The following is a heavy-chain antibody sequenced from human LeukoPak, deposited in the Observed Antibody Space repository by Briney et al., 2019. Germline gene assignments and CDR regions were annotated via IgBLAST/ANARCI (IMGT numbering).Heavy chain of an antibody. V-gene: IGHV4-59*12. J-gene: IGHJ3*02. D-gene: IGHD3-22*01. Sequence: SETLSLTCTVSGGSISSYYWSWIRQPPGKGLEWIGYIYYSGSTNYNPSLKSRVTISVDTSKNQFSLKLSSVTAADTAVYYCARDSIGITMTSGAFDIWGQGTMVTVSS. CDR1: GGSISSYY. CDR3: ARDSIGITMTSGAFDI. CDR2: IYYSGST.